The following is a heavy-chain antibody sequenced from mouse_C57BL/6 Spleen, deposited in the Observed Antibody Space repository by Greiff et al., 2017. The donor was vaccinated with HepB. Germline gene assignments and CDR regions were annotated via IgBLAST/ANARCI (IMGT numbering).Heavy chain of an antibody. J-gene: IGHJ4*01. CDR2: INPSSGYT. V-gene: IGHV1-4*01. CDR1: GYTFTSYT. Sequence: QVHVKQSGAELARPGASVKMSCKASGYTFTSYTMHWVKQRPGQGLEWIGYINPSSGYTKYNQKFKDKATLTADKSSSTAYMQLSSLTSEDSAVYYCARGAEAMDYWGQGTSVTVSS. CDR3: ARGAEAMDY.